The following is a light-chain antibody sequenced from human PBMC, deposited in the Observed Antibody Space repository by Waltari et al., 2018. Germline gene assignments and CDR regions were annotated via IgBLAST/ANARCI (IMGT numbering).Light chain of an antibody. CDR1: QSVSRA. Sequence: EVVLTQSPGTLSLSPGSCATLSCRASQSVSRALAWYQQKPGQAPRLLIYDASRRATGIPDRFSGSGSGTDFSLTISRLEPEDFAVYYCQKYESLPATFGQGTKVEIK. CDR2: DAS. J-gene: IGKJ1*01. CDR3: QKYESLPAT. V-gene: IGKV3-20*01.